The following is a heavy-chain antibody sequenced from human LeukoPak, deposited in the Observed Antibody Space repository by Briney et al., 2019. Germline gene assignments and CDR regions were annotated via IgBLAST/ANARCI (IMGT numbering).Heavy chain of an antibody. V-gene: IGHV3-64D*09. D-gene: IGHD6-19*01. J-gene: IGHJ4*02. CDR3: VKDLSRYSSGWYLFDY. CDR1: GFTFSSYA. CDR2: ISSNGGST. Sequence: PGGSLRLSCSASGFTFSSYAMHWVRQATGKGLEYVSAISSNGGSTYYADSVKGRFTISRDNSKNTLYLQMSSLRAEDTAVYYCVKDLSRYSSGWYLFDYWGQGTLVTVSS.